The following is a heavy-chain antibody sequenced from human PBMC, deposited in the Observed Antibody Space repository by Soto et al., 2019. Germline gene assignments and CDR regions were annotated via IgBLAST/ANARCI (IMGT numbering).Heavy chain of an antibody. D-gene: IGHD3-16*01. CDR3: ARAVLTSPYDYVWGSYFDLFDY. CDR2: IIPIFGTA. CDR1: GGTFSSYA. V-gene: IGHV1-69*06. Sequence: SVKVSCKASGGTFSSYAISWVRQAPGQGLEWMGGIIPIFGTANYAQKFQGRVTITADKSTSTAYMELSSLRSEDTAVYYCARAVLTSPYDYVWGSYFDLFDYWGQGTLVPVSS. J-gene: IGHJ4*02.